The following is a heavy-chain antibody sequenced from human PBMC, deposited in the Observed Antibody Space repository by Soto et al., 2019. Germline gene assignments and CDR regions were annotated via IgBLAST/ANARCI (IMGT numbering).Heavy chain of an antibody. Sequence: QVQLVQSGPEVKKPGASVKVSCKGSGYTFSNYGVPLVRQAPGQGLDRLGWVSAYNRNTDYAQKIEDRATMTIDTSTNTAYLELRGPTPDDTAVYYCARERRWEPLLYWGQGTL. V-gene: IGHV1-18*01. J-gene: IGHJ4*02. D-gene: IGHD1-26*01. CDR1: GYTFSNYG. CDR3: ARERRWEPLLY. CDR2: VSAYNRNT.